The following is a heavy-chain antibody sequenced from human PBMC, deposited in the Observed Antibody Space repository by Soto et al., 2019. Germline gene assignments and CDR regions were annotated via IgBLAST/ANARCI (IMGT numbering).Heavy chain of an antibody. CDR3: AKYLLEMIGTKGYFQH. J-gene: IGHJ1*01. D-gene: IGHD1-1*01. V-gene: IGHV3-23*01. Sequence: EVQLLESGGGLVQPGGSLRLSCAASGFTFSSYAMSWVRQAPGKGLEWVSAISGSGGTTYDADSVKGRFTISRDNSKNTLYLQMNSLRAEDTAVNYCAKYLLEMIGTKGYFQHWGQGTLVTVSA. CDR2: ISGSGGTT. CDR1: GFTFSSYA.